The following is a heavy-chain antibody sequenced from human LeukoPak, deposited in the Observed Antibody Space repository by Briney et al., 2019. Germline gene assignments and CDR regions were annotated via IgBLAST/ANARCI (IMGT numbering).Heavy chain of an antibody. J-gene: IGHJ4*02. D-gene: IGHD6-6*01. Sequence: SETMSLTCTVSGGSISSYYWSWIRQPPGKGLEWIGYIYYSGSTNYNPSLKSRVTISVDTSKNQFSLKLSSVTAADTAVYYCARGTYSSSEFDYWGQGTLVTVSS. CDR1: GGSISSYY. CDR2: IYYSGST. CDR3: ARGTYSSSEFDY. V-gene: IGHV4-59*01.